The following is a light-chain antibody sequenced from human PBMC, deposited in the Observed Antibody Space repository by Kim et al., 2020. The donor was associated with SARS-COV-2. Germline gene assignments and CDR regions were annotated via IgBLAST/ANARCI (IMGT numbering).Light chain of an antibody. Sequence: DIQMTQSPSSLSASVRDRVTITCRASQSISSYLNWYQQKPRKAPKLLIYAASSLQSGVPSRFSGSGSGTHFTLTISSLQPQDFATYYCQQSYSSPYTFGQGTKLEI. J-gene: IGKJ2*01. CDR1: QSISSY. CDR3: QQSYSSPYT. CDR2: AAS. V-gene: IGKV1-39*01.